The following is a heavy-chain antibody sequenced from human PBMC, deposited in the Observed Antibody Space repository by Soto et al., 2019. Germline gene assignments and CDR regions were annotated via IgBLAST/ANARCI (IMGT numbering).Heavy chain of an antibody. CDR3: ARQGRITMFGGTFPTRIDY. Sequence: QLQLQESGPGLVKPSETLSLTCTVSGGSISSSSYYWGWIRQPPGKGLEWIGSIYYSGSTYYNPSLKSRVTISVETTKNPFSLKLSSVTAADTAVYYCARQGRITMFGGTFPTRIDYWCQGTLVTVSS. D-gene: IGHD3-3*01. J-gene: IGHJ4*02. CDR2: IYYSGST. V-gene: IGHV4-39*01. CDR1: GGSISSSSYY.